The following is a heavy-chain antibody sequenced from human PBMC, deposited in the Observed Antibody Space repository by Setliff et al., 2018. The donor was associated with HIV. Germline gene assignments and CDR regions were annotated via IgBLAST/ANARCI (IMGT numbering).Heavy chain of an antibody. CDR2: IYPSGST. D-gene: IGHD5-12*01. Sequence: LTCAVSGDSISSGGYSWSWIRQPPGKGLEWIGYIYPSGSTYYNPSLKSRVTISVDRSKNQLSLNLKSVSAADTAVYYCARASREYTGYDYWYFDYWGQGTQVTVSS. CDR3: ARASREYTGYDYWYFDY. V-gene: IGHV4-30-2*01. J-gene: IGHJ4*02. CDR1: GDSISSGGYS.